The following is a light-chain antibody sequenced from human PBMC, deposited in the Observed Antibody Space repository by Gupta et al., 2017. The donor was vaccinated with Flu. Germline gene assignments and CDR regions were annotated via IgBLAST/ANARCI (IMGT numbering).Light chain of an antibody. Sequence: DIQMTQSPAFLSASVGDRVPITCQANQDIKNYVNWYQQKSGKAPQLLIYDASYLEEGVPSRFSGSGWGTDFTFVISSLQSEDFATYYCQYLDNLYGFGQGP. V-gene: IGKV1-33*01. J-gene: IGKJ1*01. CDR3: QYLDNLYG. CDR2: DAS. CDR1: QDIKNY.